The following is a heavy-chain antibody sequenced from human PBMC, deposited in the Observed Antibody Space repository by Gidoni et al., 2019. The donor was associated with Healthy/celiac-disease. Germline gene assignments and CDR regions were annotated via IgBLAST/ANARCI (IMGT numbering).Heavy chain of an antibody. CDR1: GGSISSRSYY. Sequence: QLQLQESGPGLVKPSETLSLTCTVSGGSISSRSYYWGWIRQPPGKGLEWIGSIYYSGSTYYHPSLKSRVTISVDTSKNQFSLKLSSVTAADTAVYYCAKDIVVVVAATPRSGWFDPWGQGTLVTVSS. CDR2: IYYSGST. CDR3: AKDIVVVVAATPRSGWFDP. J-gene: IGHJ5*02. D-gene: IGHD2-15*01. V-gene: IGHV4-39*01.